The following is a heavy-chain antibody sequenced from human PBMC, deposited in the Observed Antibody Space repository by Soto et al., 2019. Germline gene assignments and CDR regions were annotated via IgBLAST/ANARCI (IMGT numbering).Heavy chain of an antibody. D-gene: IGHD2-2*01. V-gene: IGHV5-10-1*01. CDR3: ARGRIVLVQVASPNCYVFDF. CDR2: IDPSDSYT. CDR1: GYSFTSYW. Sequence: PRESLKISCKGSGYSFTSYWISWGRQMPGKGPEWMGGIDPSDSYTNYSPSFPGHVIISADKSIRTAYLQWSSLKASDTAMYYCARGRIVLVQVASPNCYVFDFWGQRSLDTGSS. J-gene: IGHJ5*01.